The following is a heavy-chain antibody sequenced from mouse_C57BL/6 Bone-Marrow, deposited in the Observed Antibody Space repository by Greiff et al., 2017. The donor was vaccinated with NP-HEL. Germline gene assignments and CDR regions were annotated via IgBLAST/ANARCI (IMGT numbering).Heavy chain of an antibody. D-gene: IGHD1-1*01. V-gene: IGHV1-69*01. CDR1: GYTFTSYW. J-gene: IGHJ3*01. CDR2: IDPSDSYT. Sequence: QVQLQQPGAELVMPGASVKLSCKASGYTFTSYWMHWVKQRPGQGLEWIGEIDPSDSYTNYNQKFKGKSTLTVDKSSSTAYVQLSSLTSEDSAVYYCARGRGLYYGSSYGAYWGQGTLVTVSA. CDR3: ARGRGLYYGSSYGAY.